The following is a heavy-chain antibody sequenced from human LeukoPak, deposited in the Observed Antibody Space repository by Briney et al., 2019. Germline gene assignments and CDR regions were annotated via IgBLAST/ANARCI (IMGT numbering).Heavy chain of an antibody. CDR3: ASTLR. Sequence: PGGSLRLSCAASGFTFSSYAMHWVRQAPGKGLEWVANIKQDGSEKYYMDSVKGRFTISRDNAKNSLYLQMNSLRAEDTAVYYCASTLRWGQGTLVTVSS. CDR2: IKQDGSEK. J-gene: IGHJ4*02. CDR1: GFTFSSYA. V-gene: IGHV3-7*03.